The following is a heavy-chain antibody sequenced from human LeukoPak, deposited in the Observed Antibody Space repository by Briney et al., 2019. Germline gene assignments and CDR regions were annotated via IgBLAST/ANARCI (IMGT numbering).Heavy chain of an antibody. CDR3: ARTSRHFYTSGSASKSWPDGMDV. Sequence: SETLSLTCTVSGVSISNYYWTWIRQPPGKGLEWIGYIYYTGTTAYNSSLKSRVTVSVDTSENQFSLKLNSVTDADTAIYYCARTSRHFYTSGSASKSWPDGMDVWGPGTTVTVSS. CDR2: IYYTGTT. V-gene: IGHV4-59*01. J-gene: IGHJ6*02. D-gene: IGHD3-10*01. CDR1: GVSISNYY.